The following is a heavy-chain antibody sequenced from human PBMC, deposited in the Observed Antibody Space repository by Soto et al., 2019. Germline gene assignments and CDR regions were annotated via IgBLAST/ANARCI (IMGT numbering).Heavy chain of an antibody. CDR3: ARHRSRGGGATPFDY. J-gene: IGHJ4*02. D-gene: IGHD1-26*01. CDR2: IDPSDSYT. CDR1: GNSFTDYW. V-gene: IGHV5-10-1*01. Sequence: EVQLVQSGAEVKKPGESLKISCKDSGNSFTDYWISWLRQMPGKGLEWMGRIDPSDSYTHYSPSFQGHVTISFDKSISTAHLQWNSLKASDTAMYYCARHRSRGGGATPFDYWGQGTLVTVSS.